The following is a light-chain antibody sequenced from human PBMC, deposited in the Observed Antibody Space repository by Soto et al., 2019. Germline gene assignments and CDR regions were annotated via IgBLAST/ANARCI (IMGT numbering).Light chain of an antibody. CDR2: GPS. V-gene: IGKV3-15*01. CDR1: QSVSSN. Sequence: EIVMTQSPATLSVSPGDRATLSCRASQSVSSNLAWYQQKPGQAPRLLIYGPSSRATGIPARFSGSGSGTEFTLTISSLQSEDFAVYYCQQYNKWPPYTYGQGTKLEIK. CDR3: QQYNKWPPYT. J-gene: IGKJ2*01.